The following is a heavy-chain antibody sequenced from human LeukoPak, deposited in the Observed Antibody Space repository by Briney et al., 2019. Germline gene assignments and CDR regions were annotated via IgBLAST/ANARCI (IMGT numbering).Heavy chain of an antibody. CDR3: AKDIAVDIVVVPAATSHWRYYYYMDV. CDR2: ISWNSGSI. CDR1: GFTFDDYA. J-gene: IGHJ6*03. Sequence: AGGSLRLSCAASGFTFDDYAMHWVRQAPGKGLEWVSGISWNSGSIGYADSVKGRFTISRDNAKNSLYLQMNSLRAEDTALYYCAKDIAVDIVVVPAATSHWRYYYYMDVWGKGTTVTVSS. D-gene: IGHD2-2*03. V-gene: IGHV3-9*01.